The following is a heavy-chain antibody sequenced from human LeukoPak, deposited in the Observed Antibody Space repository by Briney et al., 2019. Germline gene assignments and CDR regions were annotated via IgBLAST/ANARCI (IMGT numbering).Heavy chain of an antibody. CDR2: IWYDGSSK. J-gene: IGHJ3*02. V-gene: IGHV3-33*06. Sequence: PGRSLRLSCAASGFTFSSYGMHWVRQAPGKGLEWVAVIWYDGSSKYYADSVKGRFTISRDNSKNTLYLQMNSLRAEDTAVYYCAKSPAVDAAFDIWGQGTMVTVSS. D-gene: IGHD4-23*01. CDR1: GFTFSSYG. CDR3: AKSPAVDAAFDI.